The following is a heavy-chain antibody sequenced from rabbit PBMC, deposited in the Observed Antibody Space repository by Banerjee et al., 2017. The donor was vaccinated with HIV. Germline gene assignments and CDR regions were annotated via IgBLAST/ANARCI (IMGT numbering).Heavy chain of an antibody. V-gene: IGHV1S40*01. CDR1: GFSFCSGYY. D-gene: IGHD1-1*01. Sequence: QSLEVSGGGLVKPGASLTLTCKASGFSFCSGYYMCWVRQAPGKGLEWIACIYAGSSGSTYYASWAKGRFTISRTSSTTVTLQVTSLTAADTASYFCARDLADVIGWNFNLWGPGTLVTVS. CDR2: IYAGSSGST. CDR3: ARDLADVIGWNFNL. J-gene: IGHJ4*01.